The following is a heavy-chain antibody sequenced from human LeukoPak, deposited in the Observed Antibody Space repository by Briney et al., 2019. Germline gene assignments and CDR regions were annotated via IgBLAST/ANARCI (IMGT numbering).Heavy chain of an antibody. D-gene: IGHD2-15*01. CDR3: TTDTGIVVVVAATGGGNIDY. V-gene: IGHV3-15*01. J-gene: IGHJ4*02. CDR1: GFTFSNAW. Sequence: KPGGSLRLSCAASGFTFSNAWMTWVRQAPGKGLEWVGRIKSKTDGETTDYAAPLKGRFTISRDDSKNTLYLQMNSLKTEDTAVYYCTTDTGIVVVVAATGGGNIDYWGQGTLVTVSS. CDR2: IKSKTDGETT.